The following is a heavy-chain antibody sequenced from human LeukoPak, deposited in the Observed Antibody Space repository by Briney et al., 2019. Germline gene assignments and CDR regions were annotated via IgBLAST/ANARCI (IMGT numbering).Heavy chain of an antibody. CDR3: ARDGGDYYDSSGLNAFDI. V-gene: IGHV3-48*04. CDR1: GFTFSNYN. CDR2: ISSTSTTI. D-gene: IGHD3-22*01. J-gene: IGHJ3*02. Sequence: PGGSLRLSCAASGFTFSNYNMNWVRQAPGKGLEWVSYISSTSTTIYYADSVKGRFTISRDNAKNSLYLQMNSPRAEDTAVYYCARDGGDYYDSSGLNAFDIWGQGTMVTVSS.